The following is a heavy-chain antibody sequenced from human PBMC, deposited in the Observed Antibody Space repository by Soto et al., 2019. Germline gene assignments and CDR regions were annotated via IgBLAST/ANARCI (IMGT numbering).Heavy chain of an antibody. CDR3: ARDKGRRQLGGNYYYAIDV. CDR2: IIPIFPTP. J-gene: IGHJ6*02. Sequence: QVQLVQSGAEVKKPGSSVTVSCKASGGTFGNSAISWVRQAPGQGLEWMGGIIPIFPTPDYAQKFQERVTITSDEATRSSYMELTSLRADATAVYYCARDKGRRQLGGNYYYAIDVWGQGTTVTVSS. V-gene: IGHV1-69*05. CDR1: GGTFGNSA. D-gene: IGHD3-3*02.